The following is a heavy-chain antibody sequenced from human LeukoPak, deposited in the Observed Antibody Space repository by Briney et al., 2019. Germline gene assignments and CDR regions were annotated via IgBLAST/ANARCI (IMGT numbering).Heavy chain of an antibody. CDR1: GGSISSYY. D-gene: IGHD1-26*01. J-gene: IGHJ6*02. V-gene: IGHV4-59*01. CDR3: ARTFRGSYYYGMDV. CDR2: IYYSGTT. Sequence: SETLSLTCTVSGGSISSYYWSWIRQPPGKGLEWIGYIYYSGTTNYNPSLKSRVTISVDTSKNQFSLRLSSVTAADTAVYYCARTFRGSYYYGMDVWGQGTTVTVSS.